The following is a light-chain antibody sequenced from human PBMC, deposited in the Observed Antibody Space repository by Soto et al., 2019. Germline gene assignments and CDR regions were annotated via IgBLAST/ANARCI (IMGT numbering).Light chain of an antibody. CDR3: QQYDNLPRT. V-gene: IGKV1-33*01. Sequence: DLQMTQSPSSLSASVGDRVTITCQASQDITKYLNWYQQKPGKAPKLLINDASNLETGVPSRFSGSGSATFSTSTINSLQPEDIATYYCQQYDNLPRTFGGGTKVEIK. CDR1: QDITKY. J-gene: IGKJ4*01. CDR2: DAS.